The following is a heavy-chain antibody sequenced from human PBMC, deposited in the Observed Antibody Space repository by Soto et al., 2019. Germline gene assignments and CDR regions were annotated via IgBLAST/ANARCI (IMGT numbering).Heavy chain of an antibody. D-gene: IGHD1-1*01. CDR2: IHGGGGAT. V-gene: IGHV3-23*01. CDR1: GFTCAYA. Sequence: EVQLLESGGGLVQPGGSLRLSCAASGFTCAYAMGWVRQAPGKGLEWVSTIHGGGGATHYADSVKGRFTISRDDSKNTQYAQMNSLRAEDTAVYYCAKFEGHPLEYWYLDFWGRGTLVTVSS. CDR3: AKFEGHPLEYWYLDF. J-gene: IGHJ2*01.